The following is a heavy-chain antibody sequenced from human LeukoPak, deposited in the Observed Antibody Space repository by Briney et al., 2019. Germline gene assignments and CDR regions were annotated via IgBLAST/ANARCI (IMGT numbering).Heavy chain of an antibody. J-gene: IGHJ4*02. Sequence: GGSLRLSCAASGFTFSSYSMNWVRQAPRKGLEWVSSISSSSSYIYYADSVKGRFTISRDNAKNSLYLQMNSLRAEDTAVYYCARVVWDYDILTGYREDWYVDYWGQGTLVTVSS. CDR3: ARVVWDYDILTGYREDWYVDY. CDR2: ISSSSSYI. CDR1: GFTFSSYS. V-gene: IGHV3-21*01. D-gene: IGHD3-9*01.